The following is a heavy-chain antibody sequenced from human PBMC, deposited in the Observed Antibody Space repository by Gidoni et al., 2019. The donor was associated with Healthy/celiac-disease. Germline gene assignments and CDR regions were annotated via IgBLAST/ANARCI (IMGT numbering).Heavy chain of an antibody. CDR3: ARHLGYCSGGSCPPRG. J-gene: IGHJ4*02. CDR2: ISSSSSYI. D-gene: IGHD2-15*01. V-gene: IGHV3-21*01. CDR1: GFTFSSYS. Sequence: EVQLVESGGGLVRPGGSLRLSCAASGFTFSSYSMNGVRQAPGKGLGWVSAISSSSSYIYYADAVKGRFTISRDNDKNSLYLQMNSRRAEDTAVYYCARHLGYCSGGSCPPRGWGQGTLVTVSS.